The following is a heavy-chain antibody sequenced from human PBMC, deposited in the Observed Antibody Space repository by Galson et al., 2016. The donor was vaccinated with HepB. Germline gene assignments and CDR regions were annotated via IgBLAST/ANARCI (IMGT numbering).Heavy chain of an antibody. D-gene: IGHD6-6*01. Sequence: SVKVSCKASGYTLINFGISWVRQAPGQGLEWMGWISGYNGNTKYAQKFQGRVTMTTDTSANTAYMDLRSLRSDDTAVYYCAGDSLANRPSYFDYWGQGTLVTVSS. V-gene: IGHV1-18*01. CDR2: ISGYNGNT. CDR3: AGDSLANRPSYFDY. CDR1: GYTLINFG. J-gene: IGHJ4*02.